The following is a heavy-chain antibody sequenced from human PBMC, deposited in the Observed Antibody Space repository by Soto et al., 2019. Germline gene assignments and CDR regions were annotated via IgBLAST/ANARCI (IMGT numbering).Heavy chain of an antibody. J-gene: IGHJ6*02. D-gene: IGHD5-18*01. CDR2: INPSSGGA. CDR3: ARDAAMGDYYHYGMDV. CDR1: GYTFTGYY. V-gene: IGHV1-2*04. Sequence: RASVKVSCKASGYTFTGYYLHWVRQAPGQGLEWMGWINPSSGGASIAQKFQGWVTMTRDTSIDTAYMELTRLRSDDTAVYYCARDAAMGDYYHYGMDVWGQGTPVTVSS.